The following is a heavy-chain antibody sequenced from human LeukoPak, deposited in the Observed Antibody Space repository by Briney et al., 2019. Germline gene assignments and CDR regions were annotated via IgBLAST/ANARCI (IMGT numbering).Heavy chain of an antibody. CDR1: GGSFSGYY. V-gene: IGHV4-34*01. CDR3: ARPTTVTTHYFQH. CDR2: INHSGST. J-gene: IGHJ1*01. D-gene: IGHD4-17*01. Sequence: SETLSLTCAVYGGSFSGYYWSWISQPPGKGLEWIGEINHSGSTNYNPSLKSRVTISVDTSKNQFSLKLSSVTAADTAVYYCARPTTVTTHYFQHWGQGTLVTVSS.